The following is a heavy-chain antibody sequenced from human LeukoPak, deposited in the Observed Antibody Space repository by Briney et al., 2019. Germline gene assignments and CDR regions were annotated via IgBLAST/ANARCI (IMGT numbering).Heavy chain of an antibody. Sequence: ASVKVSCKASGYTFTGYYMHWVRQAPGQGLEWMGWINPNSGGTNYAQKFQGRVTMTRDTSISTAYMELSRLRSDDTAVYYCARGTQWIQLWLSSSVGFDPWGQGTLVTVSS. V-gene: IGHV1-2*02. CDR3: ARGTQWIQLWLSSSVGFDP. J-gene: IGHJ5*02. CDR2: INPNSGGT. D-gene: IGHD5-18*01. CDR1: GYTFTGYY.